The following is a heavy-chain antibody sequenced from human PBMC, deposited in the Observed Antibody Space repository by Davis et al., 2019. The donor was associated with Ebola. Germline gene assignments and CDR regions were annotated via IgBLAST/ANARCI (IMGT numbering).Heavy chain of an antibody. CDR2: ISAYNGNT. CDR1: GYTFTSYG. Sequence: ASVKVSCKASGYTFTSYGISWVRQAPGQGLEWMGWISAYNGNTNYAQKLQGRVTMTTDTSTSTAYMELRSLRSDDTAVYYCARPRNHRVHDAFDIWGQGTMVTVSS. V-gene: IGHV1-18*01. CDR3: ARPRNHRVHDAFDI. J-gene: IGHJ3*02.